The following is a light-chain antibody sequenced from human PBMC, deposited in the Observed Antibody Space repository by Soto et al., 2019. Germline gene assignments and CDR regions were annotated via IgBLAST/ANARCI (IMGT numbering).Light chain of an antibody. Sequence: EIVMTQSPATLSVSPGERATLSCRASQSVSSNLAWYQQKPGQAPRLLIYGASTRATGIPARFSGSGSGTEFTLTFSGLQSEDFAVYYCQHYNNWPRTFGQGTKVEIK. CDR1: QSVSSN. CDR2: GAS. CDR3: QHYNNWPRT. V-gene: IGKV3-15*01. J-gene: IGKJ1*01.